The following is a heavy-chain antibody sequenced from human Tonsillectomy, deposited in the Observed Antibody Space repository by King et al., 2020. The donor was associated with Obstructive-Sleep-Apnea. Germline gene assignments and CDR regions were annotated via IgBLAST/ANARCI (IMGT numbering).Heavy chain of an antibody. J-gene: IGHJ6*02. Sequence: VQLVESGGGVVQPGRSLRLSCAASGFTFSTSGMHWVRQAPGKGLEWVAVIWYDGSNKYFADSVKDRFTISRDNSKNTRYLQMNSLVADETALYYCARGSGSYRKRGMDVWGQGTTVTVSS. CDR3: ARGSGSYRKRGMDV. CDR1: GFTFSTSG. V-gene: IGHV3-33*01. CDR2: IWYDGSNK. D-gene: IGHD3-10*01.